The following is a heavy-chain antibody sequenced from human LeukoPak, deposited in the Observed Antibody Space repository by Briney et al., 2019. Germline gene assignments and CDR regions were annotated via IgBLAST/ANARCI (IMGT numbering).Heavy chain of an antibody. Sequence: GGSLRLSCAVSGLYFPELWMSWVRLSPEKGLEWVSYICDSGRTIYYADSVKGRFTISRDNAKNSVYLQMNNLRAEDTAVYYCARDRLGDYDHSGYYDKWGQGTLVTVSS. J-gene: IGHJ4*02. CDR1: GLYFPELW. CDR2: ICDSGRTI. V-gene: IGHV3-11*01. CDR3: ARDRLGDYDHSGYYDK. D-gene: IGHD3-22*01.